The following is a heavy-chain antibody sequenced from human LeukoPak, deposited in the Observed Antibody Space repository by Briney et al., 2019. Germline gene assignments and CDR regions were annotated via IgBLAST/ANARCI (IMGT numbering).Heavy chain of an antibody. CDR2: ISSAGSTI. Sequence: PGGSLRLSCAASGFTFSSYEMIWVRQAPGKGLEWVSYISSAGSTIYYADSVKGRFTISRDNARNSLYLQMNNLRAEDTAFYYCARDSIVNGAFDIWGQGTMVTVSS. D-gene: IGHD2/OR15-2a*01. V-gene: IGHV3-48*03. CDR3: ARDSIVNGAFDI. CDR1: GFTFSSYE. J-gene: IGHJ3*02.